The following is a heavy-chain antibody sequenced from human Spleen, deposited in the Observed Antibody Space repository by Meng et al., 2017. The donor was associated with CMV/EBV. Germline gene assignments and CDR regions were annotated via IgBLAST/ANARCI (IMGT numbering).Heavy chain of an antibody. V-gene: IGHV3-30*04. CDR1: GFTFSSYA. CDR2: ISYEGHDT. CDR3: ARDSSSNCCYHFDL. J-gene: IGHJ4*02. D-gene: IGHD6-19*01. Sequence: GESLKISCAVPGFTFSSYAMHLVRQAPGKGLEWLAFISYEGHDTYYADADSVKGRLTISRDNSKNTLSLQMNSLRAEDTALYYCARDSSSNCCYHFDLWGQGTLVTVSS.